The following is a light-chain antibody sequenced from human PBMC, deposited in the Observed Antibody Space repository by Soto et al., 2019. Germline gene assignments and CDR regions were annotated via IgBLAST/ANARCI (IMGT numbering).Light chain of an antibody. V-gene: IGKV3-11*01. CDR3: QQRKNRVT. CDR2: DAS. J-gene: IGKJ3*01. Sequence: EIVLTQSPATLSLSPGERATLSCRASQTVGNYLAWYQQKPGQAPRLLIYDASSRATGVPARFSGSGSGTDFTLTISSLEREDFAVYYCQQRKNRVTFGPGTTVDIK. CDR1: QTVGNY.